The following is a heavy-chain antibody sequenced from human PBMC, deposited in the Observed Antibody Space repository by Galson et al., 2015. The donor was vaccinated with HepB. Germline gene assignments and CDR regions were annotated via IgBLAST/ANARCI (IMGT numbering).Heavy chain of an antibody. V-gene: IGHV3-9*01. CDR2: ISWNSGSI. J-gene: IGHJ3*02. CDR1: GFTFDDYA. Sequence: SLRLSCAASGFTFDDYAMHWVRQAPGKGLEWVSGISWNSGSIGYADSVKGRFTISRDNAKNSLYLQMNSLRAEDTAMYYCAKEPFVPRGAFDIWGQGTMVTVSS. CDR3: AKEPFVPRGAFDI.